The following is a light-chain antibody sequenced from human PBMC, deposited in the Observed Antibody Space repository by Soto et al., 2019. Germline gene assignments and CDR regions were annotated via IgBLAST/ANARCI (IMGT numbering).Light chain of an antibody. V-gene: IGKV1-5*03. CDR3: QQYNSYPYT. J-gene: IGKJ2*01. CDR2: KAS. Sequence: DLQMTQSPSTLSASVGDRVTITCRASQSISSWLAWYQQKPGKAPKLLIYKASSLESGVPPRFSGSGSGTEFTLTISSLQPDDFATYYCQQYNSYPYTFGQGTKLEIK. CDR1: QSISSW.